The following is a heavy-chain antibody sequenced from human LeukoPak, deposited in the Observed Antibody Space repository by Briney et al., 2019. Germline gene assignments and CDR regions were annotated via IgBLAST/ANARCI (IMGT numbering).Heavy chain of an antibody. J-gene: IGHJ6*04. CDR3: AREAFTIFGVVALMDV. CDR1: GYTFTSYA. Sequence: ASVKVSCKASGYTFTSYAMHWVRQAPGQRLEWMGWINAGNGNTKYSQEFQGRVTITRDTSASIAYMELSSLRSDDTAVYYRAREAFTIFGVVALMDVWGKGTTVTVSS. V-gene: IGHV1-3*01. D-gene: IGHD3-3*01. CDR2: INAGNGNT.